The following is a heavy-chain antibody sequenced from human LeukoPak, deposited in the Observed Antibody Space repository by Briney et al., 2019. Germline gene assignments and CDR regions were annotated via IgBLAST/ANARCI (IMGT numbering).Heavy chain of an antibody. CDR3: ARNSGSYGGYMDV. CDR2: INPNSGGT. Sequence: GASVEVSCKASGYTFINNWMHWVRQAPGQGLEWMGWINPNSGGTNYAQKFQGRVTMTRDTSISTAYMELSRLRSDDTAVYYCARNSGSYGGYMDVWGKGTTVTISS. CDR1: GYTFINNW. V-gene: IGHV1-2*02. J-gene: IGHJ6*03. D-gene: IGHD1-26*01.